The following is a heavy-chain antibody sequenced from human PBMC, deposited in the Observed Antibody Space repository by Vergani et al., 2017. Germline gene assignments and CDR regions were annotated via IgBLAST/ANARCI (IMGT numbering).Heavy chain of an antibody. J-gene: IGHJ6*02. CDR1: GGSISSGSYY. Sequence: QVQLQESGPGLVRPSQTLSLTCTVSGGSISSGSYYWSWFRQPAGKGLEWIGRFYTGGGTSYNPSLKSRVTMSVDTSKNQFSLQLGSVTAADTAVYYCARVPLYSTTLPFLLLDMDVWGQGTTVTVSS. CDR3: ARVPLYSTTLPFLLLDMDV. D-gene: IGHD6-13*01. V-gene: IGHV4-61*02. CDR2: FYTGGGT.